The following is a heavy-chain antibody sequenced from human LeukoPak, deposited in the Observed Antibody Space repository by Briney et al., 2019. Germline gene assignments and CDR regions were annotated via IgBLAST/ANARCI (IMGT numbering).Heavy chain of an antibody. CDR1: GGHISSYY. Sequence: SETLSLTCTVSGGHISSYYWSWIRQPPGKGLEWIGYIYYSGSTNYNPSLKSRVTISVDTSKNQFSLKLSSVTAADTAVYYCARYSGWGFDYWGQGTLVTVSS. CDR3: ARYSGWGFDY. CDR2: IYYSGST. D-gene: IGHD6-19*01. J-gene: IGHJ4*02. V-gene: IGHV4-59*01.